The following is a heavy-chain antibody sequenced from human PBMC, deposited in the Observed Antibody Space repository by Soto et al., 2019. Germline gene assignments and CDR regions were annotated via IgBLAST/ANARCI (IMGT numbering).Heavy chain of an antibody. CDR3: ARAPGYSNGIYHYYYHFGMDV. V-gene: IGHV4-30-4*01. J-gene: IGHJ6*02. CDR1: GGSISSGDYY. D-gene: IGHD4-4*01. Sequence: QVQLQESGPGLVKPSQTLSLTCTVSGGSISSGDYYWSWIRQPPGKGLEWIGYVYYSGSTYYNPSLKSRFTISVDTSKNQFSLKLSSVTAADTAVYYCARAPGYSNGIYHYYYHFGMDVWGQGTTVTVSS. CDR2: VYYSGST.